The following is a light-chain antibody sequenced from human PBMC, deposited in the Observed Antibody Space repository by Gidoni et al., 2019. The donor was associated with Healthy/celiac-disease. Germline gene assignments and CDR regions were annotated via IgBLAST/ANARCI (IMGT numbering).Light chain of an antibody. J-gene: IGLJ2*01. CDR1: SRDVGGYNY. V-gene: IGLV2-14*01. CDR3: SSYTSSSTLV. CDR2: EVS. Sequence: QSALTQPASVSGSPGQSITISCTGTSRDVGGYNYVSWYQQHPGKAPQLMIYEVSNRPSGVSNRFSGSKSGTTASLTISGLQAEDEADYYCSSYTSSSTLVFGGGTKLTVL.